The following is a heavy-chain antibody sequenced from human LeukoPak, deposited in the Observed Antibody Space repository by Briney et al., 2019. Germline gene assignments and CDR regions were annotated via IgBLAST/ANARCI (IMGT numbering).Heavy chain of an antibody. Sequence: GGSLRLSCAASGFTFNNYAMSWVRQAPEKGLEWVSVISGYGGSTYYADPVKGRFTISRDNSKNTLYLQMNSLRAEDTAVYYCAKKANDAFDIWGQGTMVTVSS. J-gene: IGHJ3*02. V-gene: IGHV3-23*01. CDR2: ISGYGGST. CDR3: AKKANDAFDI. CDR1: GFTFNNYA.